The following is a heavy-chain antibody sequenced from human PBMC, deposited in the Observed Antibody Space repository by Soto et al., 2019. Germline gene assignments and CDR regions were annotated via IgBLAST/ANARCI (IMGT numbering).Heavy chain of an antibody. D-gene: IGHD5-18*01. Sequence: QVQVVESGGGVVQPGRSLRLSCAASGFTFSSYAMHWVRQAPGKGLEWVAVVSYDGSNQYYADSVKGRFTISRDNSKNTLYLQMSSLRAEDTALYYCAKDLGVQLWVYCALDDWGEGTAVTVSS. V-gene: IGHV3-30*18. CDR1: GFTFSSYA. CDR2: VSYDGSNQ. J-gene: IGHJ6*04. CDR3: AKDLGVQLWVYCALDD.